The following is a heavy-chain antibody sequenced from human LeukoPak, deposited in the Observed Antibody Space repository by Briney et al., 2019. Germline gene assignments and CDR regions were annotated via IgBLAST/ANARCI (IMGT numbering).Heavy chain of an antibody. CDR2: INHSGIT. CDR3: ARSGDYIKEGFDY. Sequence: SETLSHTCAVSGYSIRSGHYWGWIRQSPGKGLEWIGSINHSGITEYNPSLKSRVTLSVDTSKNQFSLQLRSVTAADRALYYCARSGDYIKEGFDYWGQGTQVTVSS. V-gene: IGHV4-38-2*01. J-gene: IGHJ4*02. D-gene: IGHD3-22*01. CDR1: GYSIRSGHY.